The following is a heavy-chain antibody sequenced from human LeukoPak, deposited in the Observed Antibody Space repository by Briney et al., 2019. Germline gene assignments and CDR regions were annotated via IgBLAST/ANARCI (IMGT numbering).Heavy chain of an antibody. CDR1: GFTFSSRDW. J-gene: IGHJ4*02. V-gene: IGHV3-23*01. CDR3: ARGPSGYHNT. CDR2: ISGSGGST. D-gene: IGHD5-12*01. Sequence: GGSLRLSCVASGFTFSSRDWMTWVRQAPGKGLEWVSAISGSGGSTYYADSVKGRFTISRDNSKNTLYLQMNSLRAEDTAVYYCARGPSGYHNTGGQGTLVTVSS.